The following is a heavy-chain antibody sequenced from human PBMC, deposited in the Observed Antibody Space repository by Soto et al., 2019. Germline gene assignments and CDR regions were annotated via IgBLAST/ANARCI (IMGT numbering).Heavy chain of an antibody. Sequence: AAVKVSFKACGCTFTRYYMHWVRQAPGQGLEWMGIINPSGGSTSYAQKFQGRVTMTRDTSTSTVYMELSSLRSEDTAVYYCARVATSNYYYGMDVWGQGTTVTVSS. D-gene: IGHD5-12*01. CDR1: GCTFTRYY. CDR3: ARVATSNYYYGMDV. V-gene: IGHV1-46*03. J-gene: IGHJ6*02. CDR2: INPSGGST.